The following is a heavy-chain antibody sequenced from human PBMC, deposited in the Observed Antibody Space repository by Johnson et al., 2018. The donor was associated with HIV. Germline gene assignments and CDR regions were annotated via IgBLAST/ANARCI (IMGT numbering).Heavy chain of an antibody. J-gene: IGHJ3*02. CDR1: GFTFSSYA. Sequence: VQLVESGGDLVKPGGSLRLSCAASGFTFSSYAMHWVRQAPGKGLEWVAVISYDGSNKYYADSVKGRFTISRDNSKNTRYLQMNSLRAEDTAVYYCAKDSSFSYYYSDAFDIWGQGTMVTVSS. CDR2: ISYDGSNK. CDR3: AKDSSFSYYYSDAFDI. V-gene: IGHV3-30*04. D-gene: IGHD3-10*01.